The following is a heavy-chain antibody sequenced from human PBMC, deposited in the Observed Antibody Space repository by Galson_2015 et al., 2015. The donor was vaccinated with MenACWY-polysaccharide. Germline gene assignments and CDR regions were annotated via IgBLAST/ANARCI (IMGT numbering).Heavy chain of an antibody. CDR1: GFTFSSYA. CDR2: TTGSGGKT. D-gene: IGHD1-26*01. V-gene: IGHV3-23*01. CDR3: AKGQRWELPLDS. Sequence: SLRLSCAASGFTFSSYAMSWVRQAPGKGLEWVSATTGSGGKTYYADSVKGRFTISRDNSKNTLFLQMNSLRVEDTAVYHCAKGQRWELPLDSWGQGTQVTVSS. J-gene: IGHJ4*02.